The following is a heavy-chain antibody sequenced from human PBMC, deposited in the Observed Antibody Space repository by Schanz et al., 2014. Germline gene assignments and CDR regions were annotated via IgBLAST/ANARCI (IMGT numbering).Heavy chain of an antibody. CDR1: GDSMSTYY. V-gene: IGHV4-59*08. CDR2: ISYSGAT. Sequence: QVQLQESGPGLVKPSETLSLTCTVSGDSMSTYYWSWIRQPPGKGLEWIGFISYSGATNYNPSLKRRAPIPVDGPKTRSPQKLSSVTAADTAVYYCARHLTTWGRFDYWGQGTLLTVSS. CDR3: ARHLTTWGRFDY. D-gene: IGHD7-27*01. J-gene: IGHJ4*02.